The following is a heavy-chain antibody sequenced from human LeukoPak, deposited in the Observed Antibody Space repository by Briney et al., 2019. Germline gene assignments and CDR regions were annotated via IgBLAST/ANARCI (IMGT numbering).Heavy chain of an antibody. D-gene: IGHD3-22*01. CDR3: AKGPHVGSGYHPDY. CDR2: ITGSDDRT. CDR1: RFTFSNSA. Sequence: PGGSLRLSCAASRFTFSNSAMTWVRQAPGKGLEWVSTITGSDDRTYYADSVKGRFTISRDYSRNTLHFQMNSLRVEDTAMYYCAKGPHVGSGYHPDYWGQGTLVTVSS. V-gene: IGHV3-23*01. J-gene: IGHJ4*02.